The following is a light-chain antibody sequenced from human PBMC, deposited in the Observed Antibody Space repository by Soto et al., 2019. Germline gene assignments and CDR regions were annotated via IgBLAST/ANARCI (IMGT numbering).Light chain of an antibody. V-gene: IGKV1-5*03. J-gene: IGKJ1*01. CDR1: QTISSW. CDR3: QHYNSYSEA. Sequence: DIQLTQSPSTLSGSVGNRVTITCRASQTISSWLAWYQQKKGKAPKLLIYKASTLKSGVPSRFRGSGSGTEFTLTISRLQTDDFETYYCQHYNSYSEAFGQGTKVDIK. CDR2: KAS.